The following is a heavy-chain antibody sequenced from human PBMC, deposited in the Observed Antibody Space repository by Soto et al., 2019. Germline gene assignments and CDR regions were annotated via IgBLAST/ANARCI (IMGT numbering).Heavy chain of an antibody. CDR2: INPSGGST. CDR3: ARAGRLSSWYYAAAFDI. V-gene: IGHV1-46*01. Sequence: GASVKVSCKASGYTFTSYYMHWVRQAPGQGLEWMGIINPSGGSTSYAQKFQGRVTMTRDTSTSTVYMELSSLRSEDTAVYYCARAGRLSSWYYAAAFDIWGQGTMVTVSS. D-gene: IGHD6-13*01. J-gene: IGHJ3*02. CDR1: GYTFTSYY.